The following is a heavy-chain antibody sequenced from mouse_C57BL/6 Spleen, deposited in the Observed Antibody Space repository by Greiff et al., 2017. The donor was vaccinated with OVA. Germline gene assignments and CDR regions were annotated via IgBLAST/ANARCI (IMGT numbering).Heavy chain of an antibody. CDR2: INPNNGGT. CDR1: GYTFTDYY. CDR3: ARAFYYYGSSYDWYFDV. Sequence: EVQLQQSGPELVKPGASVKISCKASGYTFTDYYMNWVKQSHGKSLEWIGDINPNNGGTSYNQKFKGKATLTVDKSSSTAYMELRSLTSEDSAVYYCARAFYYYGSSYDWYFDVWGTGTTVTVSS. V-gene: IGHV1-26*01. D-gene: IGHD1-1*01. J-gene: IGHJ1*03.